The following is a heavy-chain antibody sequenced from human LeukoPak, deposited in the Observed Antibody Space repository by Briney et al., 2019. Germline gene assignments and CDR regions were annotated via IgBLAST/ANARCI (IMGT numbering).Heavy chain of an antibody. J-gene: IGHJ6*03. V-gene: IGHV3-48*04. D-gene: IGHD6-13*01. CDR1: GFTFSSYT. CDR3: VRDPSYGSSWYYYMDV. Sequence: GGSLRLSCAASGFTFSSYTMNWVRQAPGKGLEWVSYISSSSFKIGYADSVKGRFTISRDNSKNSLYLQMDSLRVEDTAVYYCVRDPSYGSSWYYYMDVWGKGTTVTVSS. CDR2: ISSSSFKI.